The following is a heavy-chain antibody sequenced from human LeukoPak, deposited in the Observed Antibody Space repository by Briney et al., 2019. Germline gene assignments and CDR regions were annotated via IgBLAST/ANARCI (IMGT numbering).Heavy chain of an antibody. CDR3: ARGLRYSSSWGPPTRYYFDY. V-gene: IGHV4-34*01. CDR1: GGSFSGYY. Sequence: SETLSLTCAVSGGSFSGYYWSWIRQPPGKGLEWIGEINHSGSTNYNPSLKSRVTISVDTSKNQFSLKLSSVTAADTAVYYCARGLRYSSSWGPPTRYYFDYWGQGTLATVSS. D-gene: IGHD6-6*01. J-gene: IGHJ4*02. CDR2: INHSGST.